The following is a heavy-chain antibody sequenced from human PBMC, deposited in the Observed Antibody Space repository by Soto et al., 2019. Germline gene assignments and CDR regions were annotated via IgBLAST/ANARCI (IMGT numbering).Heavy chain of an antibody. J-gene: IGHJ4*02. CDR3: ARVNFGLRSLIPTIDY. CDR2: ISAYNGNT. V-gene: IGHV1-18*01. CDR1: GYTFTSYG. D-gene: IGHD2-21*01. Sequence: QVQLVQSGAEVKKPGASVKVSCKASGYTFTSYGISWERQAPGQGLEWMGWISAYNGNTNYAQKLQGRVTMTTDTSTSTAYMALRSLRSDDTAVYYCARVNFGLRSLIPTIDYWGQGTLVTVSS.